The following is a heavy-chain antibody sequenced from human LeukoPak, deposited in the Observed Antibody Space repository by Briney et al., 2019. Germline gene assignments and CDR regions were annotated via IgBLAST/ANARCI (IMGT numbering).Heavy chain of an antibody. CDR2: IYSGANT. CDR3: ALESAGTLRY. J-gene: IGHJ4*02. CDR1: GFTVSSNY. D-gene: IGHD6-13*01. V-gene: IGHV3-66*01. Sequence: GGSLRLSCAASGFTVSSNYMSWVRQAPGKGLEWVSVIYSGANTHYADSVKGRFTISGDNSRNTLHLQMNSLRAEDTAVYYCALESAGTLRYWGQGTLVTVSS.